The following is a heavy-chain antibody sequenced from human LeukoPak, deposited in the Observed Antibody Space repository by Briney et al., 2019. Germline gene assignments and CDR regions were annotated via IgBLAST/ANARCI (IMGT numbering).Heavy chain of an antibody. CDR1: GGTFSSYA. CDR3: ARELDFVVVTALSP. J-gene: IGHJ5*02. Sequence: ASVKVSCKASGGTFSSYAISWVRQAPGQGLEWMGGIIPIFGTANYAQKFQGRVTITADESTSTAYMELSSLRSEDTAVYYCARELDFVVVTALSPWGQGTLVTVSS. CDR2: IIPIFGTA. V-gene: IGHV1-69*13. D-gene: IGHD2-21*02.